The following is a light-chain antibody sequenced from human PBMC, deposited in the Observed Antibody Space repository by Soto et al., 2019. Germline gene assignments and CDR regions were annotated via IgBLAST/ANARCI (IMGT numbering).Light chain of an antibody. CDR2: KAS. CDR3: QQYNSYSQFT. J-gene: IGKJ3*01. V-gene: IGKV1-5*03. Sequence: DIQMTQSPSTLSASVGDRVTITCRASQSIKNWLAWYQQKPGEAPKLLIYKASTLESGVPSRFSGSGSGTEFTLTISCLQPDDVATYHCQQYNSYSQFTFGPGTIVDIK. CDR1: QSIKNW.